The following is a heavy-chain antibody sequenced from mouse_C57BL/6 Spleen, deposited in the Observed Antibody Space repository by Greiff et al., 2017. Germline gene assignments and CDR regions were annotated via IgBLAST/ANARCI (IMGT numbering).Heavy chain of an antibody. CDR3: AREIYYDYDMDFDY. D-gene: IGHD2-4*01. J-gene: IGHJ2*01. V-gene: IGHV14-2*01. CDR2: IDPEDGDT. CDR1: GFNIKDYY. Sequence: VQLQQSGAELVKPGASVKLSCTASGFNIKDYYMHWVKQRTEQGLEWIGRIDPEDGDTKYAPKFQGKATITADPSSNTAYLQLNSLTSEDSAVYYCAREIYYDYDMDFDYWGQGTTLTVSS.